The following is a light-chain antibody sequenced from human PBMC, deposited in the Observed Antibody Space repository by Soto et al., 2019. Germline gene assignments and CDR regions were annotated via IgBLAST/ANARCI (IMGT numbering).Light chain of an antibody. CDR2: DVT. V-gene: IGLV2-14*03. CDR1: SSDVGGYNY. J-gene: IGLJ2*01. Sequence: QSALTQPASVSGSPGQSITISCTGTSSDVGGYNYVSWYQQHPGKAPKLLICDVTNRTSGVYNRFSGSKSGNTASLTVSGLQTENEDDYYCSSLGSSIPLVFGGGTKVTVL. CDR3: SSLGSSIPLV.